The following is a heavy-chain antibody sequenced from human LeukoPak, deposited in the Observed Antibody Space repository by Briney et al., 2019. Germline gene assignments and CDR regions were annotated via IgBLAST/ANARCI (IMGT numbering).Heavy chain of an antibody. CDR3: ARAGFTSTWHGSNWFDP. J-gene: IGHJ5*02. CDR1: GGSFSGYY. D-gene: IGHD2-2*01. Sequence: SETLSLTCAVYGGSFSGYYWNWIRQPPGQGLEWIGEIDDRGRTNYNPSLKSRLTISLDTSKNQLALKLSSLTAADTAFYYCARAGFTSTWHGSNWFDPWGQGTLVTVPS. CDR2: IDDRGRT. V-gene: IGHV4-34*01.